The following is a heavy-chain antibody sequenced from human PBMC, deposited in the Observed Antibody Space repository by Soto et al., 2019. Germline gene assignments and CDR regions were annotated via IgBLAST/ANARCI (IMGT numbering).Heavy chain of an antibody. CDR3: ARAGGYCSGGRCPLDY. V-gene: IGHV3-33*01. D-gene: IGHD2-15*01. J-gene: IGHJ4*02. Sequence: QVQLVESGGGVVQPGRSLRLSCAASGFTFSNHGMHWVRQAPGKGLEWVTTVWYDGSDKYYADSVKGRFTISRDNSKNTLVLQMNSLRAEDTAIYYCARAGGYCSGGRCPLDYWGQGTLVTVSS. CDR1: GFTFSNHG. CDR2: VWYDGSDK.